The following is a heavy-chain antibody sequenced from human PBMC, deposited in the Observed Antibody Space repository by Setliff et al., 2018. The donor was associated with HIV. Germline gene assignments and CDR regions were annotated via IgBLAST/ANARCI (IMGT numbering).Heavy chain of an antibody. D-gene: IGHD6-13*01. CDR2: IRSRDYGATT. V-gene: IGHV3-49*04. Sequence: GGSLRLSCTTSGFTFGDYGMNWVRQAPGKGLEWLSFIRSRDYGATTEYAASVKGRFTLSVDRSTSTAYLQWSSLQASDTAMYYCARHGIAAAYGEGGTFDNWGQGTLVTVSS. J-gene: IGHJ4*02. CDR3: ARHGIAAAYGEGGTFDN. CDR1: GFTFGDYG.